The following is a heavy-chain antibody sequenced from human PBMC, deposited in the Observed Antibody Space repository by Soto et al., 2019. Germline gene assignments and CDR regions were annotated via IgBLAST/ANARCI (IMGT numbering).Heavy chain of an antibody. CDR1: GYTFTSYD. Sequence: GASVKVSCKASGYTFTSYDINWVRQATGQGLEWMGWMNPNSGNTGYAQKFQGRVTMTRNTSISTAYMELSSLRSEDTAVYYCARYTYYYYGMDGWGQGTTVTVSS. V-gene: IGHV1-8*01. D-gene: IGHD1-1*01. CDR2: MNPNSGNT. CDR3: ARYTYYYYGMDG. J-gene: IGHJ6*02.